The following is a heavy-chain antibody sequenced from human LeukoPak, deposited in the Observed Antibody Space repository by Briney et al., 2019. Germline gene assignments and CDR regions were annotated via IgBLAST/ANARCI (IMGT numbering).Heavy chain of an antibody. V-gene: IGHV5-51*01. CDR2: IYPGDSDT. Sequence: GESLKISCKGSGYSFTSYWIGWVRQMPGEGLEWMGIIYPGDSDTRYSPSFQGQVTISADKSISTAYLQWSSLKASDTAMYYCARHPYYYDSSGCGDDAFDIWGQGTMVTVSS. CDR3: ARHPYYYDSSGCGDDAFDI. D-gene: IGHD3-22*01. J-gene: IGHJ3*02. CDR1: GYSFTSYW.